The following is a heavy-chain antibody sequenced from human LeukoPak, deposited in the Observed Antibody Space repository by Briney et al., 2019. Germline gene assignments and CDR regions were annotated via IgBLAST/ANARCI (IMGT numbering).Heavy chain of an antibody. D-gene: IGHD3-22*01. J-gene: IGHJ4*02. CDR3: ARDYYDNSGYQIPLNS. CDR2: ISGSGGST. CDR1: GFTFSSYS. V-gene: IGHV3-23*01. Sequence: GGSLRLSCAASGFTFSSYSMNWVRQAPGKGLEWVSAISGSGGSTYYADSVKGRFTISRDNAKNTLYLQMNSLRAEDTAVYYCARDYYDNSGYQIPLNSWGQGTLVTVSS.